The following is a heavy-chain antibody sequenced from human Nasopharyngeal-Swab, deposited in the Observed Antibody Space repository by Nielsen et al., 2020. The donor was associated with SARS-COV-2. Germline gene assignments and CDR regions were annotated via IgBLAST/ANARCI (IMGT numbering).Heavy chain of an antibody. J-gene: IGHJ4*02. CDR1: GGSFSGYY. CDR3: AQYYGSGSIQY. V-gene: IGHV4-34*01. D-gene: IGHD3-10*01. Sequence: ETLSLTCAVYGGSFSGYYWSWIRQPPGKGLEWIGEINHSGSTNYNPSLKSRVTISVDTSKNQFSLKLSSVTAADTAVYYCAQYYGSGSIQYWGQGTLVTVSS. CDR2: INHSGST.